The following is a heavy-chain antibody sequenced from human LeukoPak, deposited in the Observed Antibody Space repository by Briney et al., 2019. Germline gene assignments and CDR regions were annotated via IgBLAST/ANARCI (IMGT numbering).Heavy chain of an antibody. J-gene: IGHJ2*01. V-gene: IGHV3-23*01. Sequence: GGSLRLSCAASGFTFSSYAMNWVRQAPGKGLEWVSSISGGSNNINYAGSVKGRFTASRDNSQNTLYLQMNSLRADDTAGYYCAKDQGTAIFGMIIPDWYFDLWGRGTLVTVSS. CDR2: ISGGSNNI. CDR1: GFTFSSYA. CDR3: AKDQGTAIFGMIIPDWYFDL. D-gene: IGHD3-3*01.